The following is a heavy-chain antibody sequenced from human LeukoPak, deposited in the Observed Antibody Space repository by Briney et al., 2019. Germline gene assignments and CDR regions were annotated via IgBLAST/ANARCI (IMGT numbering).Heavy chain of an antibody. V-gene: IGHV1-18*01. D-gene: IGHD3-22*01. J-gene: IGHJ3*02. CDR1: GYTFTSYG. CDR3: ARVDYDSSGYYYVPTAFDI. CDR2: ISAYNGNT. Sequence: ASVKVSCKASGYTFTSYGISWVRQAPGQGLEWMGWISAYNGNTNYAQKLQGRVTMTTDTSTSTAYMELRSLRSDDTAVYYCARVDYDSSGYYYVPTAFDIWGQGTMVTVSS.